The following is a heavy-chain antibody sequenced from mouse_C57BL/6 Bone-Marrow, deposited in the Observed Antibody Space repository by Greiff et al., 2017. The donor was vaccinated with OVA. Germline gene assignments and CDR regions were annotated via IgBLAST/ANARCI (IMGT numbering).Heavy chain of an antibody. CDR2: ISNGGGST. J-gene: IGHJ4*01. CDR1: GFTFSDYY. CDR3: ARRMVKGYAMDY. D-gene: IGHD2-2*01. V-gene: IGHV5-12*01. Sequence: EVKVVESGGGLVQPGGSLKLSCAASGFTFSDYYMYWVRQTPEKRLEWVAYISNGGGSTYYPDTVKGRFTISRDNAKNTLYLQMSRLKSEDTAMYYCARRMVKGYAMDYWGQGTSVTVSS.